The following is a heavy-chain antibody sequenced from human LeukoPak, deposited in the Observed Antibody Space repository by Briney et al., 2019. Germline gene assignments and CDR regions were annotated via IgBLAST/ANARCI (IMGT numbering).Heavy chain of an antibody. J-gene: IGHJ3*02. D-gene: IGHD3-22*01. CDR2: ISAYNGNT. CDR1: GYTFTSYG. CDR3: ARRGLIVVVPHAFDI. V-gene: IGHV1-18*01. Sequence: GASVKVSCKASGYTFTSYGISWVRQAPGQGLEWMGWISAYNGNTNYAQKLQGRVTMTTDTSTSTAYMELRSLRSDDTAVYYCARRGLIVVVPHAFDIWGQGTMVTVSS.